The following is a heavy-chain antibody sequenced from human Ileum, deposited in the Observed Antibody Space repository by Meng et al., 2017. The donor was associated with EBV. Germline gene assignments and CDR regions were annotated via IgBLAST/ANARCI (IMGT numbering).Heavy chain of an antibody. CDR1: GFTFNNYW. CDR2: IINDGSTT. V-gene: IGHV3-74*01. Sequence: VRLVESGGGLVQPGGSLRLSCAASGFTFNNYWMHWVRQAPGKGLVWVSHIINDGSTTSYTDSVKGRFTISRDNAKNTVYLQMNSLRAEDTAVYYCARGAGGFDYWGQGILVTVSS. D-gene: IGHD2-15*01. CDR3: ARGAGGFDY. J-gene: IGHJ4*02.